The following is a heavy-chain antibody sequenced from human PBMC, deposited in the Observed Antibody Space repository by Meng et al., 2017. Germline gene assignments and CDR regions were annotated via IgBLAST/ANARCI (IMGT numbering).Heavy chain of an antibody. Sequence: VLVWETGGGLVKPGGSLRLSFAASGFTFSSYGMHWVRQAPGKGLEWVAVIWYDGSNKYYADSVKGRFTISRDNSKNTLYLQMNSLRAEDTAVYYCARGLSTTYWYFDLWGRGTLVTVSS. CDR1: GFTFSSYG. D-gene: IGHD2/OR15-2a*01. V-gene: IGHV3-33*08. CDR2: IWYDGSNK. J-gene: IGHJ2*01. CDR3: ARGLSTTYWYFDL.